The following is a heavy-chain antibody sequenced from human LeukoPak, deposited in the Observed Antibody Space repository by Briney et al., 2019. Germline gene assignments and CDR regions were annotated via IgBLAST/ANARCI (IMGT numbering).Heavy chain of an antibody. Sequence: ASVKVSCKASGYTFTGYYMHWVRQAPGQGLEWMGWINPNSGGTNYAQKFQGRVTMTRDTSISTAYMELSRLRSDDTAVYYCARDLAVAEYYFGYWGQGTLVTVSS. J-gene: IGHJ4*02. CDR1: GYTFTGYY. CDR2: INPNSGGT. D-gene: IGHD6-19*01. V-gene: IGHV1-2*02. CDR3: ARDLAVAEYYFGY.